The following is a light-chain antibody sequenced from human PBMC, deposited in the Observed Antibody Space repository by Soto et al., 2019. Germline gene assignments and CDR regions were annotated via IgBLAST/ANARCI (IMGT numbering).Light chain of an antibody. CDR1: QSVSSN. CDR2: HAS. V-gene: IGKV3D-15*01. CDR3: QQYNRSPKT. Sequence: EIVMTHSPATLSVSPCERATLSFRASQSVSSNLAWYQQKPGQAPRLLIYHASTRATGIPDRFSGSGSGTDFTLTITRLAPEDFAVYYCQQYNRSPKTFGQGTKVDIK. J-gene: IGKJ1*01.